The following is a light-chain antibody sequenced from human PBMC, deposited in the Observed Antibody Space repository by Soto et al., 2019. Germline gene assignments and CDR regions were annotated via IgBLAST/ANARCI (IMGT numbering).Light chain of an antibody. CDR1: SSDFGSYTL. CDR3: CSFAGSITPYV. Sequence: QSALTQPASVSGSPGQSITISCTGTSSDFGSYTLVSWYQVHPGKAPKLLTYEDNERPSGVSNRFSGSKSGNTASLTISGLQAEDEADYYCCSFAGSITPYVFGTGTKVTVL. V-gene: IGLV2-23*01. J-gene: IGLJ1*01. CDR2: EDN.